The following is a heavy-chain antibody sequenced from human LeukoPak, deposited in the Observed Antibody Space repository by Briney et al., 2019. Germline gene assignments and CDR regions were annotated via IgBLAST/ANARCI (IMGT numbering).Heavy chain of an antibody. J-gene: IGHJ4*02. CDR3: ARDGQWLVPDY. CDR2: ISAYNGNT. CDR1: SYTFTSYG. D-gene: IGHD6-19*01. Sequence: ASVKVSCKASSYTFTSYGISWVRQAPGQGLEWMGWISAYNGNTNYAQKLQGRVTMTADTSTSTACMELRSLRSDDTAVYYCARDGQWLVPDYWGQGTLVTVSS. V-gene: IGHV1-18*04.